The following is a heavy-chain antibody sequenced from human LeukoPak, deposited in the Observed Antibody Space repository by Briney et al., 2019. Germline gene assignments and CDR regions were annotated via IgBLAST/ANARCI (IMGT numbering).Heavy chain of an antibody. Sequence: GRSLGLSCAASGFTFDDYAMHWVRQAPGKGLERVSGIGWSSGSIGYADSVKGRFTISRDNAKNSLYLQMNSLRAEDTALYYCAKDPNYYYDSSGYYDYWGQGTLVTVSS. CDR3: AKDPNYYYDSSGYYDY. J-gene: IGHJ4*02. D-gene: IGHD3-22*01. CDR1: GFTFDDYA. CDR2: IGWSSGSI. V-gene: IGHV3-9*01.